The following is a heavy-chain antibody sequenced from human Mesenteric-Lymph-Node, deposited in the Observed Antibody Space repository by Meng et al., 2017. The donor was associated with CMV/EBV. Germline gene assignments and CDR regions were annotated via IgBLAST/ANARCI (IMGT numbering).Heavy chain of an antibody. CDR2: IKQDGSEK. V-gene: IGHV3-7*01. D-gene: IGHD3-10*01. J-gene: IGHJ4*02. CDR1: GFTFSSYW. CDR3: ARDQFVRYYFSSGFDY. Sequence: GGSLRLSCAASGFTFSSYWMTWVRQAPGKGLEWVANIKQDGSEKFYVHSVTGRFIISRDNAKNSLYLQMNSLRGEDTAVYYCARDQFVRYYFSSGFDYWGQGSLVTVSS.